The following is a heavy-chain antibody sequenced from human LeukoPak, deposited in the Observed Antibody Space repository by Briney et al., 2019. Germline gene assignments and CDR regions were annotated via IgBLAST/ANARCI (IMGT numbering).Heavy chain of an antibody. Sequence: GGSLRLSCAASGFTFITYSMNWVRPSPGKGVEWVSSISGSDGSTYYADSVKGRFTISRDNSKNTLYLQVNSMRAEDTAIYYCAKGASGNYYIYFDYWGQGTLVTVSS. CDR2: ISGSDGST. V-gene: IGHV3-23*01. D-gene: IGHD1-26*01. CDR3: AKGASGNYYIYFDY. J-gene: IGHJ4*02. CDR1: GFTFITYS.